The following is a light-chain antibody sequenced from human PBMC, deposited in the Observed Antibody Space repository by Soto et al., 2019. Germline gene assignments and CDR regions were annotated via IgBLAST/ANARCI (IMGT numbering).Light chain of an antibody. V-gene: IGKV1-12*01. Sequence: DIQMTQSPSSVSASVGDTVTITCRASQGLKFLAWDQQKPGKAPRLLIYEATNLQSGVPPRFSGSGSGTDFTLTISSLQPEDFATYFCQQANSFPITFGQGTRLEIK. CDR3: QQANSFPIT. J-gene: IGKJ5*01. CDR2: EAT. CDR1: QGLKF.